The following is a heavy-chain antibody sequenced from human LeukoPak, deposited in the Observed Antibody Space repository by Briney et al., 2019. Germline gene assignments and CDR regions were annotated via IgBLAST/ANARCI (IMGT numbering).Heavy chain of an antibody. CDR3: AKDLRGITMIVVVITSLDY. J-gene: IGHJ4*02. V-gene: IGHV3-23*01. CDR1: GFTFSSYA. D-gene: IGHD3-22*01. CDR2: ISGSGGST. Sequence: GGSLRLSCAASGFTFSSYAMSWVRQAPGKGLEWVSAISGSGGSTYYADSVKGRFTISRDNSKNTLYLQMNNLRAEDTAVYYCAKDLRGITMIVVVITSLDYWGQGTLVTVSS.